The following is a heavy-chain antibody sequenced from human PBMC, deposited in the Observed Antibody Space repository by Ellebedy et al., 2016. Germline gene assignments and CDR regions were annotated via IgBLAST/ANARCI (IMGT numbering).Heavy chain of an antibody. V-gene: IGHV5-10-1*01. CDR1: GYRFTNFW. CDR3: ARHGFSSYYQGVDV. D-gene: IGHD5-24*01. CDR2: IDPSDSRSYS. Sequence: GESLKISXQVSGYRFTNFWIAWVRQMPGKPLEWLGRIDPSDSRSYSSTYYSPSFRGLITMSADESSRTVYLHWRTLRASDTAIYYCARHGFSSYYQGVDVWGLGTTVTVSS. J-gene: IGHJ6*02.